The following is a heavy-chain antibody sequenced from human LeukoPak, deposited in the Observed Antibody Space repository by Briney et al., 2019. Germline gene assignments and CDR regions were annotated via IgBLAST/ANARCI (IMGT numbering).Heavy chain of an antibody. CDR1: GYTFTDYY. V-gene: IGHV1-18*04. CDR3: ATESYSGSYLYAFDI. J-gene: IGHJ3*02. D-gene: IGHD1-26*01. Sequence: ASVKVSCKASGYTFTDYYIHWVRQAPGQGLEWMGWISAYNGNTNCAQKLQGRVTMTTDTSTSTAYMELSSLRSEDTAVYYCATESYSGSYLYAFDIWGQGTMVTVSS. CDR2: ISAYNGNT.